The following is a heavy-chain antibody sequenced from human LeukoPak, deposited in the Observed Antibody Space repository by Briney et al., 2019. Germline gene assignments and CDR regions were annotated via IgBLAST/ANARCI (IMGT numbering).Heavy chain of an antibody. CDR2: IKQDGSEK. D-gene: IGHD3-3*01. CDR1: GFTFSSYW. V-gene: IGHV3-7*01. Sequence: HGGSLRLSCAASGFTFSSYWMTWVRRAPGKGLEWVASIKQDGSEKYYVDSVKGRFTISRDNAKNSLYLQMNSLRAEDTAVYYCARDWVGNYDFWSGYSVGGYWGQGTLVTVSS. J-gene: IGHJ4*02. CDR3: ARDWVGNYDFWSGYSVGGY.